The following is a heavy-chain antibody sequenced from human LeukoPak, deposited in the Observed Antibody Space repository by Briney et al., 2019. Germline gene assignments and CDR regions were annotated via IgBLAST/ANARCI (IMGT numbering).Heavy chain of an antibody. CDR1: GGSFTNYY. Sequence: SETLSLTCAVYGGSFTNYYWSWIRQPPGKGLEWIGSIYYSGSTYYNPSLKSRVTISVDTSKNQFSLKLSSVTAADTAVYYCAGCRDGYTIGYWGQGTLVTVSS. CDR2: IYYSGST. V-gene: IGHV4-59*05. CDR3: AGCRDGYTIGY. J-gene: IGHJ4*02. D-gene: IGHD5-24*01.